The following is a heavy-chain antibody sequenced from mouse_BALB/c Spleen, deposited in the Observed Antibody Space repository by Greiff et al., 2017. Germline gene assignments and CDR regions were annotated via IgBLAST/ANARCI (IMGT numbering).Heavy chain of an antibody. CDR1: GYTFTSYW. D-gene: IGHD2-14*01. CDR3: TKSYRYYLDY. J-gene: IGHJ2*01. V-gene: IGHV1S22*01. Sequence: LQQPGSELVRPGASVKLSCKASGYTFTSYWMHWVKQRPGQGLEWIGNIYPGSGSTNYDEKFKSKATLTVDTSSSTAYMQLSSLTSEDSAVYYCTKSYRYYLDYWGQGTTLTVSS. CDR2: IYPGSGST.